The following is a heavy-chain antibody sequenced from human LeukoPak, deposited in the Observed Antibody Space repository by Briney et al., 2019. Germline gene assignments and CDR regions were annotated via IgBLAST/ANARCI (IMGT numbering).Heavy chain of an antibody. CDR3: ATNAYYYDSSGYYPEYFQH. J-gene: IGHJ1*01. V-gene: IGHV1-24*01. CDR2: FDPEDGET. CDR1: GYTLTELS. Sequence: ASVKVSCKVSGYTLTELSMHWVRQAPGKGLEWMGGFDPEDGETIYAQKFQGRVTMTEDTSTDTAYMELSSLRSEDTAVYYCATNAYYYDSSGYYPEYFQHWGQGTLVTVSS. D-gene: IGHD3-22*01.